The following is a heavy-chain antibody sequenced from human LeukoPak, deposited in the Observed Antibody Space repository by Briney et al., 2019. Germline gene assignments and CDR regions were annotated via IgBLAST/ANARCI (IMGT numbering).Heavy chain of an antibody. CDR1: GFTFSSYG. D-gene: IGHD7-27*01. CDR2: IRYDGSNK. J-gene: IGHJ6*02. V-gene: IGHV3-30*02. Sequence: GGSLRLSCAASGFTFSSYGMHWVRQAPGKGLEWVAFIRYDGSNKYYADSVKGRFTISRDNAKNSLYLQMNSLRVEDTAVYYCARGDWGVWGQGTTVTVSS. CDR3: ARGDWGV.